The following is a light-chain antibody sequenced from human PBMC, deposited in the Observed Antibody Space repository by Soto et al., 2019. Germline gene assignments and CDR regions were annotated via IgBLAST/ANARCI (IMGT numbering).Light chain of an antibody. J-gene: IGKJ1*01. CDR2: GAS. CDR1: QSIRHY. V-gene: IGKV1-5*01. Sequence: DIQMTQSPPTLYASVGDRVTITCRASQSIRHYLAWYQQMPGKAPKLMIYGASTLKSGVPSRFSGSGSGTEFTLTLSSLQPDDFGTYFCQHHNSYSQTFGQGTQVEIQ. CDR3: QHHNSYSQT.